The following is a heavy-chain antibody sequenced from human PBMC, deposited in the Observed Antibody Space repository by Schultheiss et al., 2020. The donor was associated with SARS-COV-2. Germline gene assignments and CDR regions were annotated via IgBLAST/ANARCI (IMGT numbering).Heavy chain of an antibody. V-gene: IGHV3-33*01. CDR1: GFTFSSYG. Sequence: GGSLRLSCAASGFTFSSYGMHWVRQAPGKGLEWVAVIWYDGSNKYYADSVKGRFTISRDNSKNTLYLQMNSLRAEDTAVYYCARDVSSGWYYYYYGMDVWGQGTTVTVS. D-gene: IGHD6-19*01. CDR3: ARDVSSGWYYYYYGMDV. J-gene: IGHJ6*02. CDR2: IWYDGSNK.